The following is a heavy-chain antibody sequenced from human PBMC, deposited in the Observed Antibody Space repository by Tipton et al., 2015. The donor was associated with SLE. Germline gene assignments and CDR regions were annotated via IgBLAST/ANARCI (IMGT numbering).Heavy chain of an antibody. J-gene: IGHJ3*02. V-gene: IGHV1-2*06. CDR1: GYTFTGYY. CDR2: INPNSGGT. CDR3: ARVPRMAAAGKAFDI. Sequence: QSGAEVKKPGASVKVSCKASGYTFTGYYMHWVRQAPGQGLEWMGRINPNSGGTNYAQKFQGRVTMTRDTSISTAYMELSRLRSDDTAVYYCARVPRMAAAGKAFDIWGQGTMVTVSS. D-gene: IGHD6-13*01.